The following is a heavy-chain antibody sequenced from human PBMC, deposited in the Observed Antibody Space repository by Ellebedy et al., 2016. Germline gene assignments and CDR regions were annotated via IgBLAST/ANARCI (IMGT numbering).Heavy chain of an antibody. D-gene: IGHD6-6*01. J-gene: IGHJ5*02. Sequence: ASVKVSCKASGYTFTSYAMHWVRQAPGQRLEWMGRINAGNGDTKYSQKFQGRVTITRDTSASTAYMELSSLRSEDTAVYYCARERGSSSNWFDPWGQGTLVTVSS. CDR3: ARERGSSSNWFDP. CDR2: INAGNGDT. CDR1: GYTFTSYA. V-gene: IGHV1-3*01.